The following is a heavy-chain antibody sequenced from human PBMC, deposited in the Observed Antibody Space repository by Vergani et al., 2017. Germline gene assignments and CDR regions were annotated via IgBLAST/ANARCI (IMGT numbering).Heavy chain of an antibody. Sequence: QVQLVESGGGVVQPGRSLRLSCAASGFTFSSYAMHWVRQAPGKGLEWVAVISYDGSNKYYADSVKGRFTISRDNSKNTLYLQMNSLRTEDTAVYYCAGDFPSIAARRDAFDIWGQGTMVTVSS. J-gene: IGHJ3*02. CDR2: ISYDGSNK. CDR1: GFTFSSYA. D-gene: IGHD6-6*01. V-gene: IGHV3-30*04. CDR3: AGDFPSIAARRDAFDI.